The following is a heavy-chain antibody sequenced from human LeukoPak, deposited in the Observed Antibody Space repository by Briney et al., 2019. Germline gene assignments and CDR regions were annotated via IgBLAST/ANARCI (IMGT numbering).Heavy chain of an antibody. CDR1: GYTFTGYY. Sequence: GASVKVSCKASGYTFTGYYMYWVRQAPGQGLEFMGWIYPPTGGTVLAEKFQGRVIMTRDTSITTAYMELSGLNFDDTAVYYCVRENWYYDHWGQGTLVTVSS. CDR3: VRENWYYDH. J-gene: IGHJ4*02. CDR2: IYPPTGGT. V-gene: IGHV1-2*02. D-gene: IGHD3-16*01.